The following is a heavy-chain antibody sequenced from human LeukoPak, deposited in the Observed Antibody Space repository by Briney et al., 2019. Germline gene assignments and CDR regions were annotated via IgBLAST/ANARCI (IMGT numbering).Heavy chain of an antibody. CDR2: IGTAGDT. CDR1: GFTFSSFD. D-gene: IGHD3-22*01. V-gene: IGHV3-13*01. J-gene: IGHJ4*02. CDR3: ARGDSSGYQRNTKLDY. Sequence: GGSLRLSCAASGFTFSSFDMHWVRQTPGKGLEWVSAIGTAGDTYYPGSVKGRFTISRENAKNSLYLQMNSLRVGDTAVYYCARGDSSGYQRNTKLDYWGQGTLVTVSS.